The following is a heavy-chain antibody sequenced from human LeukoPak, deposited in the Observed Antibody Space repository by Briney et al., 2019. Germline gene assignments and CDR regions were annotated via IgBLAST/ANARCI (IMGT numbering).Heavy chain of an antibody. D-gene: IGHD6-6*01. CDR3: ARDRVTYSTSSGVDY. CDR1: GYTFTGYY. V-gene: IGHV1-18*04. CDR2: ISAYNGNT. J-gene: IGHJ4*02. Sequence: ASVKVSCRASGYTFTGYYMFWLRQAPGQGLEWMGRISAYNGNTNYAQKFQGRVTMTTDTSTTTAYMELRSLRSDDTAVYYCARDRVTYSTSSGVDYWGQGTLVTVSS.